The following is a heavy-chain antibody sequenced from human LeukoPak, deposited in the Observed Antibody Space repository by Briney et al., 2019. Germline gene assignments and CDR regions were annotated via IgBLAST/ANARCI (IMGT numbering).Heavy chain of an antibody. V-gene: IGHV3-64*01. CDR1: GFTFSRYA. J-gene: IGHJ1*01. CDR2: ITSNGGSR. Sequence: GGSLRLSCAASGFTFSRYAMHWVRQAPGKGLEYVSAITSNGGSRNYANSVKGRFIISRDNSNNTLYLQLGSLRADDMAMYYCATASGSQYAEYFQHRGQGTLVTVSS. D-gene: IGHD1-26*01. CDR3: ATASGSQYAEYFQH.